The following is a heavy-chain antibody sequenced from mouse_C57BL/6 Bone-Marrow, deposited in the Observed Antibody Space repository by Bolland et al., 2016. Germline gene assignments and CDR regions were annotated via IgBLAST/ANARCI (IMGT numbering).Heavy chain of an antibody. J-gene: IGHJ4*01. Sequence: NYNEKFKGKATFTADTSSNTAYMQLSSLTTEDSAIYYCARRAGAMDYWGQGTS. CDR3: ARRAGAMDY. V-gene: IGHV1-9*01. D-gene: IGHD3-3*01.